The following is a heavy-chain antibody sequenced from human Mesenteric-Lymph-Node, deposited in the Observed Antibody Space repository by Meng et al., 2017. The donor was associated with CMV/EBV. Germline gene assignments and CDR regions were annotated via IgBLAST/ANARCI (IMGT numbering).Heavy chain of an antibody. Sequence: SETLSLTCTVSGDSITTYYWTWIRQPPGEGLEWIGHIYYTGSTNYNPSLKSRVTMSIDTSKNQFSLKLTSVTAADTAVYYCARKVDSRAVDIWGQGTVVTVSS. CDR2: IYYTGST. J-gene: IGHJ3*02. CDR3: ARKVDSRAVDI. V-gene: IGHV4-59*01. D-gene: IGHD5-12*01. CDR1: GDSITTYY.